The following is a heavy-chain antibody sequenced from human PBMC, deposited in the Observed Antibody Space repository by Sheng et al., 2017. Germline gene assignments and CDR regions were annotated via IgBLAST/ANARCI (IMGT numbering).Heavy chain of an antibody. D-gene: IGHD6-19*01. CDR3: ARSGWPFDY. J-gene: IGHJ4*02. CDR2: INTDGSDK. CDR1: GFTFSSYW. Sequence: EVQLVESGGGLVQPGGSLRLSCAASGFTFSSYWMYWVRQAPGKGLVWVSRINTDGSDKNYADSVKDRFTISRDNAKNTLYLQMNSLRAEDTAVYFCARSGWPFDYWGQGTLVTVSS. V-gene: IGHV3-74*01.